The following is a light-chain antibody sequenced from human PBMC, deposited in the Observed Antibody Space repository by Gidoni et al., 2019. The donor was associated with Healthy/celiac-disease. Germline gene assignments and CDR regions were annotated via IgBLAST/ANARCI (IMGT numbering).Light chain of an antibody. CDR3: SSYTSSSTPNWV. CDR1: SSDVGGYNY. J-gene: IGLJ3*02. Sequence: QSALTQPASVSGSPGQSITISCTGTSSDVGGYNYVSWYQQHPGKAPKLMIYEVSNRPSGVSKRFSGSKSGNTASLTISGLQAEDEADYYCSSYTSSSTPNWVFGGGTKLXV. CDR2: EVS. V-gene: IGLV2-14*01.